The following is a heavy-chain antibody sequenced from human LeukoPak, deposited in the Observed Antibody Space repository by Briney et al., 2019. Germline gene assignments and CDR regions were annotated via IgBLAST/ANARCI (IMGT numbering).Heavy chain of an antibody. CDR3: ARGGDNYDILTQ. CDR2: INPHSGGT. Sequence: ASMKVSCKTSENIFTDYYIHWVRQAPGQGLEWLGWINPHSGGTNYAQYFQDRVIMTGDTSISTAYMELRGLISDDTATYYCARGGDNYDILTQWGQGTLVPVSS. J-gene: IGHJ4*02. CDR1: ENIFTDYY. V-gene: IGHV1-2*02. D-gene: IGHD3-9*01.